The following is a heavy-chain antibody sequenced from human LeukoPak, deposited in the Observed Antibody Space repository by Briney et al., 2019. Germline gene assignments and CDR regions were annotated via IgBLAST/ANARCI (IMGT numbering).Heavy chain of an antibody. CDR1: GGSFSSYY. D-gene: IGHD1-20*01. J-gene: IGHJ6*02. Sequence: PSETLSLTCTASGGSFSSYYWHWIRQPPGKGLEWIAYIYYGGSTNYNPSLKSRVTTSAETNTNHIPLKLSSVPTADTAVYYCAGALRARITGTTASVYGMDVWGQGTTVTVSS. V-gene: IGHV4-59*01. CDR2: IYYGGST. CDR3: AGALRARITGTTASVYGMDV.